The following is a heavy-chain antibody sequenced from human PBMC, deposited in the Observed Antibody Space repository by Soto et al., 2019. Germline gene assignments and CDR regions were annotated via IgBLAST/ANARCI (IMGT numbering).Heavy chain of an antibody. J-gene: IGHJ4*02. CDR2: IIPSLGIA. CDR3: ARERPGGQNWNDGEYY. V-gene: IGHV1-69*08. D-gene: IGHD1-1*01. Sequence: QVQLVQSGAEVKKPGSSVKVSCKSSGGTFSSYTISWVRQAPGQWLEWLGRIIPSLGIANYAQKFQGRVTITADKSKSTADMELRSRRSEDTAVYSCARERPGGQNWNDGEYYLGQGTLVTVS. CDR1: GGTFSSYT.